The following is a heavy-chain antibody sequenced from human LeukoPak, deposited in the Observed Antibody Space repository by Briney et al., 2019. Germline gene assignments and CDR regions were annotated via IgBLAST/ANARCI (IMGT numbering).Heavy chain of an antibody. CDR3: ASGRQLGY. V-gene: IGHV3-7*01. Sequence: GGPLRLSCAAPGFTFSSYWMSWVRQAPGKGLEWVANIKQDGSEKYYVDSVKGRFTISRDNAKNSLYLQMNSLRAEDTALYYCASGRQLGYWGQGTLVTVSS. CDR2: IKQDGSEK. J-gene: IGHJ4*02. D-gene: IGHD3-16*01. CDR1: GFTFSSYW.